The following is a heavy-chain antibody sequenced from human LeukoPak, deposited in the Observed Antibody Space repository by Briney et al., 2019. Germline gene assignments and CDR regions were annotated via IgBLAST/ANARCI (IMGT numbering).Heavy chain of an antibody. CDR2: ISSSGSTI. D-gene: IGHD3-10*02. J-gene: IGHJ6*04. CDR1: GFTFSSYE. V-gene: IGHV3-48*03. CDR3: AELGITMIGGV. Sequence: GGSLRLSCAASGFTFSSYEMDWVRQAPGEGLEWVSYISSSGSTIYYADSVKGRFTISRDNAKNSLYLQMNSLRAEDTAVYYCAELGITMIGGVWGKGTTVTISS.